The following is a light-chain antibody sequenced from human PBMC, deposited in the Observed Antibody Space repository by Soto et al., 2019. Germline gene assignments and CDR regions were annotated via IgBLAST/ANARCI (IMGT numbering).Light chain of an antibody. Sequence: QSVLTQPPSASGTPGQRVTISCSGSSSNIGSNTVTWYRQVPGTAPKLLIFSNDQRPSGVPDRFSGSESGTSASLAISGLQSEDEADYYCAAWDDSLNGYVFGTGTKLTVL. CDR3: AAWDDSLNGYV. V-gene: IGLV1-44*01. CDR1: SSNIGSNT. CDR2: SND. J-gene: IGLJ1*01.